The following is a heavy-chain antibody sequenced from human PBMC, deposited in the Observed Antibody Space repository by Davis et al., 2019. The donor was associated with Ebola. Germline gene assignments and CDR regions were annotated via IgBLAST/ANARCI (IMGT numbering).Heavy chain of an antibody. Sequence: GGSLRLSCAASGFMFSDHYMDWVRQAPGKGLQWVAVIWDDGSNKYYADSVKGRFTISRDNSKNTLYLQMNSLRAEDTAVYYCAKDMIEEGLRSPHPDFQHWGQGTLVIVSS. V-gene: IGHV3-33*06. CDR1: GFMFSDHY. J-gene: IGHJ1*01. D-gene: IGHD3-22*01. CDR2: IWDDGSNK. CDR3: AKDMIEEGLRSPHPDFQH.